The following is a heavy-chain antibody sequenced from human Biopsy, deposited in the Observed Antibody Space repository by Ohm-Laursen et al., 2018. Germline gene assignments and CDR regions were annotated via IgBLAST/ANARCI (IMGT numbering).Heavy chain of an antibody. CDR1: SASINLYY. CDR3: ARDRIAYCTATSCDNFGLDV. J-gene: IGHJ6*02. CDR2: INHSGHT. V-gene: IGHV4-59*01. D-gene: IGHD2-8*02. Sequence: GTLSLTCTVSSASINLYYWGWIRQSPGKGLEWIGYINHSGHTNYNPSLKSRLTMSVDTSKNQFSLKLTSVTAADMAVYYCARDRIAYCTATSCDNFGLDVWGQGTTVTVSS.